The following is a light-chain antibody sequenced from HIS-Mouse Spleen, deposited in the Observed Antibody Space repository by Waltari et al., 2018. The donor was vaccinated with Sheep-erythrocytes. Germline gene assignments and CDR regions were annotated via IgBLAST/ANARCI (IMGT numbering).Light chain of an antibody. CDR2: AAS. J-gene: IGKJ3*01. Sequence: DIQMTQSPSSLSASVGDRVTITCRASQSISSYLNWYQQKPGKAPKLLIYAASSLQSWVPSRFSGSGSGTDFTLTISSLQPEDFATYDCQQSYSTPQFTFGPGTKVDIK. V-gene: IGKV1-39*01. CDR1: QSISSY. CDR3: QQSYSTPQFT.